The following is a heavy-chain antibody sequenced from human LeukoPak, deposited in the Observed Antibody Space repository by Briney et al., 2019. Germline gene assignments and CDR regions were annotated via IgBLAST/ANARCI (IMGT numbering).Heavy chain of an antibody. CDR2: IYYSGST. D-gene: IGHD2-2*01. CDR3: ARSYPASGIP. V-gene: IGHV4-39*01. J-gene: IGHJ5*02. CDR1: GGSISSSSYY. Sequence: PSETLSLTCTVSGGSISSSSYYWGWIRQPPGKGLEWIGSIYYSGSTYYNPSLKSRVTISVDTSKNQFSLKLSSVTAADTAVYYCARSYPASGIPWGQGTLVTVSS.